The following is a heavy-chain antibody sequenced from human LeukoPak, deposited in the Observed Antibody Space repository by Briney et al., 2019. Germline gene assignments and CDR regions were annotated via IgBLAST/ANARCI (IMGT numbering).Heavy chain of an antibody. D-gene: IGHD2-2*02. CDR1: GGSFSGYY. Sequence: PSETLSLTCAVYGGSFSGYYWGWIRQPPGKGLEWIGSIYYSGSTYYNPSLKSRVTISVDTSKNQFSLKLSSVTAADTAVYYCARGRDCSSTSCYMSSWWFDPWGQGTLVTVSS. CDR3: ARGRDCSSTSCYMSSWWFDP. V-gene: IGHV4-34*01. CDR2: IYYSGST. J-gene: IGHJ5*02.